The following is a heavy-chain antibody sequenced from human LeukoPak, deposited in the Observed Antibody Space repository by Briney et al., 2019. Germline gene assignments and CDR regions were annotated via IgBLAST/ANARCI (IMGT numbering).Heavy chain of an antibody. J-gene: IGHJ4*02. D-gene: IGHD2-21*02. CDR2: MHPDTGDT. CDR3: ARHFGTADNFDY. Sequence: ASVNVSCTTSGYTFTNNDIHWVRQAPGQALEWMGWMHPDTGDTGYAQKCQGRVIKTRDTSISTAYMELSSLRPDDTAVYYCARHFGTADNFDYWGQGTLLIVSS. CDR1: GYTFTNND. V-gene: IGHV1-8*01.